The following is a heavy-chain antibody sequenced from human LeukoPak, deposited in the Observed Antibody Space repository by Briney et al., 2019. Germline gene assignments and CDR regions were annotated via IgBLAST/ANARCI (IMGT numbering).Heavy chain of an antibody. Sequence: ASVKVSCKASGYTFTGYYMHWVRQAPGQGLEWMGWINPNSGGTNYAQKFQGRVTMTRDTSISTAYMELSRLRSDDTAVYYCARDQGIAAAEPFYYYGMDVWGQGTTVTVSS. CDR1: GYTFTGYY. J-gene: IGHJ6*02. CDR3: ARDQGIAAAEPFYYYGMDV. D-gene: IGHD6-13*01. V-gene: IGHV1-2*02. CDR2: INPNSGGT.